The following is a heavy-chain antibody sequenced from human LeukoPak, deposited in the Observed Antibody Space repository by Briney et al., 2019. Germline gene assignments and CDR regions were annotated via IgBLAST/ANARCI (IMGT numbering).Heavy chain of an antibody. CDR3: ARTIYSISVAGPFDY. V-gene: IGHV3-64*01. CDR1: GFTFSSYA. Sequence: GGSLRLSCAASGFTFSSYAMHWVRQAPGKGLEYVSAISSNGGSAYYANSVKGRFTISRDNSKNTLYLQMGSLRAEDMAVYYCARTIYSISVAGPFDYWGQGTLVTVSS. J-gene: IGHJ4*02. D-gene: IGHD6-19*01. CDR2: ISSNGGSA.